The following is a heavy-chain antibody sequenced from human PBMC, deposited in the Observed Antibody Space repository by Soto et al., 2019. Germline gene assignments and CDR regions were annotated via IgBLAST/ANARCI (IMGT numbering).Heavy chain of an antibody. V-gene: IGHV3-9*01. CDR2: ITWSSDSM. Sequence: ESGGGLVQPGRSLRLSCVASGFTFYNHGMHWVRQAPGRGLEWVSGITWSSDSMGYADSVKGRFTISRDNAKNSLYLQMNSLRPEDTAFYYCAKEDSGFSGYMDVWGKGTTVTVSS. CDR3: AKEDSGFSGYMDV. CDR1: GFTFYNHG. J-gene: IGHJ6*03. D-gene: IGHD3-10*01.